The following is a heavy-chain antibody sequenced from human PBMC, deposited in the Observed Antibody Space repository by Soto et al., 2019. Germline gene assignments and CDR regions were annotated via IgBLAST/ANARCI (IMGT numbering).Heavy chain of an antibody. CDR2: IRSKAYGGTT. V-gene: IGHV3-49*03. J-gene: IGHJ5*02. CDR3: TRGNIVVVPAAMYWFDP. Sequence: GGSLRLSCTASGFTFGDYAMSWFRQAPGKGLERVGFIRSKAYGGTTEYAASVKGRFTISRDDSKSIAYLQMNSLKTEDTAVYYCTRGNIVVVPAAMYWFDPWGQGTLVTVSS. D-gene: IGHD2-2*01. CDR1: GFTFGDYA.